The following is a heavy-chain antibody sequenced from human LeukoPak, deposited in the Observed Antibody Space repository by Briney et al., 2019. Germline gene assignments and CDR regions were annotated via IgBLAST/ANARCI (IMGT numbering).Heavy chain of an antibody. V-gene: IGHV3-23*01. D-gene: IGHD4-11*01. CDR2: ISGSGGST. CDR3: ANWYSRVYYYYMDV. Sequence: TGGSLRLSCAASGFTFSSYGMSWVRQAPGKGLEWVSAISGSGGSTYYADSVKGRFTISRDNSKNTLYLQMNSLRAEDTAVYYCANWYSRVYYYYMDVWGKGTTVTISS. J-gene: IGHJ6*03. CDR1: GFTFSSYG.